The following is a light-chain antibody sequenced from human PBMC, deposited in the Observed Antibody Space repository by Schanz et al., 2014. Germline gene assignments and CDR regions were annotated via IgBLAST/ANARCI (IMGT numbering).Light chain of an antibody. Sequence: EIVLTQSPATLSLSPGERATLSCRASQSVSSYLAWYQQKPGQAPRLLIYDASNRATGIPARFSGSGSGTXFTLTISSLEPEDFAVYYCQYYDNSPRITFGQGTRLEIK. V-gene: IGKV3-11*01. CDR3: QYYDNSPRIT. CDR1: QSVSSY. J-gene: IGKJ5*01. CDR2: DAS.